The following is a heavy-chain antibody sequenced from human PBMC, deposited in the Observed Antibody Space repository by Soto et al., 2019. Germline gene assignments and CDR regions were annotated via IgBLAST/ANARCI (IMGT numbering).Heavy chain of an antibody. CDR3: ARDPVGATHFDY. V-gene: IGHV4-59*01. CDR2: IYYLGRT. Sequence: QVQLQESGPRLVKPSETLSLTCTVDSISTYYWNWIRQPPGKGLEWIGYIYYLGRTNYNSSLKSRXXIXIXXSKNQFSLTLSSVTTADTAIYFCARDPVGATHFDYWGQGAPVTVSS. J-gene: IGHJ4*02. D-gene: IGHD1-26*01. CDR1: DSISTYY.